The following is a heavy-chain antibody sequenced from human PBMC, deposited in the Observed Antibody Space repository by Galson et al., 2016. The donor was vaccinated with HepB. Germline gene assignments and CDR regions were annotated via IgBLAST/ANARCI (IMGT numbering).Heavy chain of an antibody. CDR3: ARSSGLVY. CDR2: IFYSGST. V-gene: IGHV4-59*01. D-gene: IGHD3-22*01. J-gene: IGHJ6*02. Sequence: ETLSLTCTVSGGAISSYYWSWIRQPPGKGLEWIGYIFYSGSTNYNPSLKSRVAISVDTSKNQFSLKLRSVTAADTAVYYCARSSGLVYWGQGTTVTVSS. CDR1: GGAISSYY.